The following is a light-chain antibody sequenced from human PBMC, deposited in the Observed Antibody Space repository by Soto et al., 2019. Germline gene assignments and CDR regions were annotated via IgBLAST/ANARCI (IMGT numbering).Light chain of an antibody. J-gene: IGKJ2*01. CDR2: DAS. CDR3: QQYNNWPPST. Sequence: EIVLTQSPDTLSLSPGERATLSCRASQSVSSYLAWYQQKPGQAPRLLIYDASNRATGIPARFSGSGSGTDFTLTISSLEPEDFAVYYCQQYNNWPPSTFGQGTK. V-gene: IGKV3-11*01. CDR1: QSVSSY.